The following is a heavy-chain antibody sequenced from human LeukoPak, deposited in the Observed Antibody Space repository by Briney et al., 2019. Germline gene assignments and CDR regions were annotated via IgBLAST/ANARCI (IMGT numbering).Heavy chain of an antibody. CDR1: GYTFTNYA. J-gene: IGHJ5*02. CDR2: ISAYNGNT. V-gene: IGHV1-18*01. CDR3: ARDRRAVAGSLSWFDP. Sequence: ASVKVSCKASGYTFTNYAIVWVRQAPGQGLEWMGWISAYNGNTNYAQNVQGRVTMTTDTSTNTAYMEVRSLRSDDTAVYYCARDRRAVAGSLSWFDPWGQGTLVTVYS. D-gene: IGHD6-19*01.